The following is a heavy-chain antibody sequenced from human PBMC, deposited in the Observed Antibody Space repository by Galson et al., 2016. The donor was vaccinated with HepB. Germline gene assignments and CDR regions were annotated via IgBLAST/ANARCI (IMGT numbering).Heavy chain of an antibody. J-gene: IGHJ5*02. CDR3: ARGYYDSSDSTRSNWFEP. CDR1: GFTFSSYW. D-gene: IGHD3-22*01. Sequence: SLRLSCAASGFTFSSYWMHWVRQAPGKGLEWVSRINIDENSSDGSSTRYADSVKGRFTISRDNAKNTLYLQMNSLRAEDTAVYYCARGYYDSSDSTRSNWFEPWGQGTLVTVSS. CDR2: INIDENSSDGSST. V-gene: IGHV3-74*01.